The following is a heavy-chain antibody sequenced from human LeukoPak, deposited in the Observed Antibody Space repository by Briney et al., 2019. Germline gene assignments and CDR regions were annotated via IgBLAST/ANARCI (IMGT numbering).Heavy chain of an antibody. Sequence: ASVNVSCKASGYTFTSYGISWLRQAPEQGLDWMGWISSYNGNTNYPQKLQGRVTMTTDTPPSTASMDLRGLRSNGTPGHYFAREGYSSGWTLDYWGQGTLVTVSS. CDR2: ISSYNGNT. CDR1: GYTFTSYG. D-gene: IGHD6-19*01. CDR3: AREGYSSGWTLDY. V-gene: IGHV1-18*01. J-gene: IGHJ4*02.